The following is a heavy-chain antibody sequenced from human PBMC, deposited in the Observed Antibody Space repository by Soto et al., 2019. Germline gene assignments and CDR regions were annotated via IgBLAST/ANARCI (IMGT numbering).Heavy chain of an antibody. CDR2: IYPDDSDT. Sequence: GESLTISCTCSGYSFTRHWIGWVRQMSGKGLEWMGTIYPDDSDTRYSPSFQGQVTISADKSISTAYLQWSSLKASDTAMYYCARHMEAAAGQFYYYYGMDVWGQGTTVTVSS. CDR3: ARHMEAAAGQFYYYYGMDV. CDR1: GYSFTRHW. V-gene: IGHV5-51*01. J-gene: IGHJ6*02. D-gene: IGHD6-13*01.